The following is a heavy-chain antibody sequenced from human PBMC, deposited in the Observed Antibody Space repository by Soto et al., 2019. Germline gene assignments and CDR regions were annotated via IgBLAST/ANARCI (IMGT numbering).Heavy chain of an antibody. CDR3: ARYVHNNYDYYGMDV. CDR1: GFTFSSYS. V-gene: IGHV3-21*01. Sequence: GGSLRLSCAASGFTFSSYSMNWVRQAPGKGLEWVSSISSSSSYIYYADSVKGRFTISRDNAKNSLYLQMNSLRAEDTAVYYCARYVHNNYDYYGMDVWGQGTTVTVSS. CDR2: ISSSSSYI. J-gene: IGHJ6*02. D-gene: IGHD3-16*01.